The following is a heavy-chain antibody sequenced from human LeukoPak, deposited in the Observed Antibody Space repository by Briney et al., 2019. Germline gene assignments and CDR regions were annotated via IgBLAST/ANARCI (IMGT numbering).Heavy chain of an antibody. V-gene: IGHV3-23*01. CDR3: AKPLSGSYIYYFDY. CDR1: GFTSSSYA. D-gene: IGHD1-26*01. J-gene: IGHJ4*02. Sequence: GGSLRLSCAASGFTSSSYAMSWVRQAPGKGLEWVSAISGSGGSTYYADSVKGRFTISRDNSKNTLYLQMNSLRAEDTAVYYCAKPLSGSYIYYFDYWGQGTLVTVSS. CDR2: ISGSGGST.